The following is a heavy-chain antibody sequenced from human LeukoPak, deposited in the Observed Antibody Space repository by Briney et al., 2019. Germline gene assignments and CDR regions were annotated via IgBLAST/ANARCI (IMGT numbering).Heavy chain of an antibody. Sequence: ASVQCSSTASGYAFTSYGISWARPAPGQGLEWMGWISSYNGNTNYAQKLQGRVTMTTDTSTSTAYMELRSLRSDDAAVYYCARDAHPLVWFGEPHAFDIWGQGTMVTVSS. V-gene: IGHV1-18*04. CDR2: ISSYNGNT. CDR1: GYAFTSYG. J-gene: IGHJ3*02. D-gene: IGHD3-10*01. CDR3: ARDAHPLVWFGEPHAFDI.